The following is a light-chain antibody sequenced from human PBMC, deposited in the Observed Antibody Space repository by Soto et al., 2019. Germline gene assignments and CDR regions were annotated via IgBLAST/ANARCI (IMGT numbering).Light chain of an antibody. Sequence: QSALTQPASVSGSPGQSITISCTGTSSDVGSYNLVSWYQQYPGKAPKLMISEVTKRPSGVSNRFSGSKSGNTASLTISGLQAEDEADYYCCSYAQSDTFVVFGGGTKLTVL. CDR2: EVT. J-gene: IGLJ2*01. CDR1: SSDVGSYNL. CDR3: CSYAQSDTFVV. V-gene: IGLV2-23*02.